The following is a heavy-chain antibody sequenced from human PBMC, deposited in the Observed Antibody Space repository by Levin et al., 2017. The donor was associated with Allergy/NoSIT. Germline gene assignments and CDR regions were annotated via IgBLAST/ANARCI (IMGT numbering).Heavy chain of an antibody. V-gene: IGHV3-23*01. CDR3: AKGRSGSYSYWYFDL. CDR2: ISGSGGST. D-gene: IGHD1-26*01. J-gene: IGHJ2*01. Sequence: LSLTCAASGFTFSSYAMSWVRQAPGKGLEWVSAISGSGGSTYYADSVKGRFTISRDNSKNTLYLQMNSLRAEDTAVYYCAKGRSGSYSYWYFDLWGRGTLVTVSS. CDR1: GFTFSSYA.